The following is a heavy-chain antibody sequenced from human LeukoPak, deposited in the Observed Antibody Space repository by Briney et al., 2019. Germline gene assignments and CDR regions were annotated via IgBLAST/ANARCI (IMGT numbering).Heavy chain of an antibody. CDR3: AREGRMGYYDSSGYTY. CDR2: INHSGST. CDR1: GGSFSGYY. V-gene: IGHV4-34*01. Sequence: SETLSLTCAVYGGSFSGYYWSWIRQPPGKGLGWIGEINHSGSTNYNPSLKSRVTISVDTSKNQFSLKLSSVTAADTAVYYCAREGRMGYYDSSGYTYWGQGTLVTVSS. D-gene: IGHD3-22*01. J-gene: IGHJ4*02.